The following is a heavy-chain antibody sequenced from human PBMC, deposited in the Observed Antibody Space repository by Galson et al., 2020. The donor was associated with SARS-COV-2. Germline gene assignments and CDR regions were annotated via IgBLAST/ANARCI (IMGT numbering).Heavy chain of an antibody. J-gene: IGHJ6*02. CDR2: ISRSSSTI. D-gene: IGHD2-15*01. CDR3: ARDRGGVAYYYYGMDV. V-gene: IGHV3-48*02. Sequence: GGSLRPSCAASGFTFSSYSINWVRQAPGKGLEWVSYISRSSSTIYYADSVKGRFTISRDNAKNSLYLQMNSLRDEDTAVYYCARDRGGVAYYYYGMDVWGQGTTVTVSS. CDR1: GFTFSSYS.